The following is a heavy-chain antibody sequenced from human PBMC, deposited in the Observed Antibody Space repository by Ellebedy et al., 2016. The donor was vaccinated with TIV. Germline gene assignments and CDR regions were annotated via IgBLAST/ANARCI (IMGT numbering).Heavy chain of an antibody. CDR2: IWYDGSNK. V-gene: IGHV3-33*01. J-gene: IGHJ5*02. CDR3: AREGSPLAAAGLS. Sequence: GESLKISCAASGFTFSTYGMHWVRQAPGKGLEWVAVIWYDGSNKYYADSVKGRITISRDNSNNTVYLQMYSLRVEDTAVYYCAREGSPLAAAGLSWGQGTLVTVSS. CDR1: GFTFSTYG. D-gene: IGHD6-13*01.